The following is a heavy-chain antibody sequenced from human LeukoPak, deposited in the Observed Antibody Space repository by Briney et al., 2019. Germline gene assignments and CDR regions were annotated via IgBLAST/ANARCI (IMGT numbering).Heavy chain of an antibody. J-gene: IGHJ4*02. CDR2: ISGSGGST. CDR1: GFTFSSYA. D-gene: IGHD3-10*01. CDR3: AKDMIYGSGSYYNPIFDY. V-gene: IGHV3-23*01. Sequence: PGGSLRLSCAASGFTFSSYAMNWVRQAPGKGLEWVSAISGSGGSTYYADSVKGRFTISRDNSKNTLYLQMNSLRAEDTAVYYCAKDMIYGSGSYYNPIFDYWGQGTLVTVSS.